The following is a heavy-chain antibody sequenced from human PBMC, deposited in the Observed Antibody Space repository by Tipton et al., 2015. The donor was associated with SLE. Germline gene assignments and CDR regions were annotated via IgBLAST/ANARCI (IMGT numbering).Heavy chain of an antibody. D-gene: IGHD6-13*01. V-gene: IGHV4-38-2*02. CDR2: IYHSGST. Sequence: TLSLTCTVSGYSISSGSYWGWIRQPPGKGLDWIGSIYHSGSTYYNPSLKSRVTISVDTSKNQFSLKLSSVTAADTAVYYCARVENPLYSSSWYKGYFDLWGRGTLVTVSS. CDR3: ARVENPLYSSSWYKGYFDL. CDR1: GYSISSGSY. J-gene: IGHJ2*01.